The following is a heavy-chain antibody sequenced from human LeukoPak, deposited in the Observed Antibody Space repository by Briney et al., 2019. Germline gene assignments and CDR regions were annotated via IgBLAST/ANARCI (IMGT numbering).Heavy chain of an antibody. J-gene: IGHJ4*02. D-gene: IGHD6-19*01. CDR2: ISGSGGST. CDR3: AKDLDKAVAGTFFY. CDR1: GFTFSSYA. V-gene: IGHV3-23*01. Sequence: GGSLRLSCAASGFTFSSYAMSWVRQAPGKGLEWVSAISGSGGSTYYADSVKGRFTISRDSSKNTLYLQMNSLRAEDTAVYYCAKDLDKAVAGTFFYWGQGTLVTVSS.